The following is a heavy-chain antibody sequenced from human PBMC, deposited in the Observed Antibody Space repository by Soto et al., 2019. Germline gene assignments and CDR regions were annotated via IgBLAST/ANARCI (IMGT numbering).Heavy chain of an antibody. D-gene: IGHD2-2*01. CDR1: GYTLTELS. CDR3: ASEGYCSSTSCYPPP. Sequence: ASVKVSCKVSGYTLTELSMHWVRQAPGKGLEWMGGIIPIFGTASYAQKFQGRVTITADKSTSTAYMELSSLRSEDTAVYYCASEGYCSSTSCYPPPWGQGTLVTVSS. J-gene: IGHJ5*02. V-gene: IGHV1-69*06. CDR2: IIPIFGTA.